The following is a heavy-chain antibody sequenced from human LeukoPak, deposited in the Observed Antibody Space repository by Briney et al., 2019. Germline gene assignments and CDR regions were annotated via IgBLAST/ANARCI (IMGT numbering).Heavy chain of an antibody. V-gene: IGHV4-34*01. J-gene: IGHJ4*02. CDR1: GGSFSGYY. CDR3: ARSSYYVWGSYRNIYYFDY. Sequence: PSETLSLTCAVYGGSFSGYYWSWIRQPPGKGLEWIGEINHSGSTNYNPSLKSRVTISVDTSKNQFSLKLSSVTAADTAVYYCARSSYYVWGSYRNIYYFDYWGQGTLVTVSS. CDR2: INHSGST. D-gene: IGHD3-16*02.